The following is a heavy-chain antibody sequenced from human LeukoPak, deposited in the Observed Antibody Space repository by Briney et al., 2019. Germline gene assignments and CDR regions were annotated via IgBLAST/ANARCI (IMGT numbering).Heavy chain of an antibody. D-gene: IGHD1-1*01. CDR1: GGSFSGYY. Sequence: SETLSLTCAVYGGSFSGYYWSWIRQPPGKGLEWIGEINHSGSTNYNPSLKSRVTISVDTSKNQFSLKLNSVTAADTAVYYCARGPNDYYYYYYMDVWGKGTTVTISS. V-gene: IGHV4-34*01. CDR3: ARGPNDYYYYYYMDV. CDR2: INHSGST. J-gene: IGHJ6*03.